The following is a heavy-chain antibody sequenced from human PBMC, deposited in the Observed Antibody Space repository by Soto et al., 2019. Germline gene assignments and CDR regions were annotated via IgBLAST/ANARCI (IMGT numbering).Heavy chain of an antibody. D-gene: IGHD2-21*02. J-gene: IGHJ4*02. V-gene: IGHV4-59*01. CDR1: GGSISSYF. CDR3: ARAWVVVTAPDY. Sequence: SETLSLTCTVSGGSISSYFWSWIRQPPGKGLEWIGYIYYTGRTNYNPSLKSRVTISLDTSNNQFSLKLTSVTAADTAVYCCARAWVVVTAPDYWGQGTLVTVS. CDR2: IYYTGRT.